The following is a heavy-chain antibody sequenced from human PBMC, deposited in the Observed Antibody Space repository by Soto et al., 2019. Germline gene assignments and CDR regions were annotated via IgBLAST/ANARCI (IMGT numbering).Heavy chain of an antibody. Sequence: PGGSLRLSCAVSGFTFSSYAMHWVRQAPGKGLEYVTTINRNGGSTYYANSVKGRFTISRDNSKNTLYLQMGSLRTEDMAVYYCARGGSDYYFDYWGQGTLVTVSS. CDR3: ARGGSDYYFDY. V-gene: IGHV3-64*01. J-gene: IGHJ4*02. D-gene: IGHD2-21*02. CDR1: GFTFSSYA. CDR2: INRNGGST.